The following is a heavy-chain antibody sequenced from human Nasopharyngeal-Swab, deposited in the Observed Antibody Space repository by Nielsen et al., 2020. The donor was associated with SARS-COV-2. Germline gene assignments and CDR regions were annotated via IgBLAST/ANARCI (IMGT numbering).Heavy chain of an antibody. CDR1: GGTFSSYA. CDR2: IIPILGIA. V-gene: IGHV1-69*10. J-gene: IGHJ4*02. D-gene: IGHD3-22*01. CDR3: ARGGDSSGYLDY. Sequence: SVKVSCKASGGTFSSYAISWVRQAPGQGLEWMGGIIPILGIANYAQKFQGRVTITADKSTSTAYMELSSLRSEDTAVYYCARGGDSSGYLDYWGQGTLVTVSS.